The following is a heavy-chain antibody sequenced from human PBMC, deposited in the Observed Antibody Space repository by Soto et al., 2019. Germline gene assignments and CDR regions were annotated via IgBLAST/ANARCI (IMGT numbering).Heavy chain of an antibody. Sequence: GGSLRLSCAASGFTFSSYSMNWVRQAPGKGLEWVSSISSSSSYIYYADSVKGRFTISRDNAKNSLYLQMNSLRAEDTAVYYCAVNDYGDYDYVSYWGQGTLVTVSS. V-gene: IGHV3-21*01. CDR3: AVNDYGDYDYVSY. CDR1: GFTFSSYS. J-gene: IGHJ4*02. CDR2: ISSSSSYI. D-gene: IGHD4-17*01.